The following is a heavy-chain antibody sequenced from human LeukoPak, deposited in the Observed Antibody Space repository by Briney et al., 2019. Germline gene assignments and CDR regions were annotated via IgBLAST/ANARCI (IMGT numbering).Heavy chain of an antibody. J-gene: IGHJ4*02. D-gene: IGHD6-13*01. Sequence: TGGSLRLSCAASGFTFSSYAMSWVRQAPGKGLEWVSAISGSGGSTYYADFVKGRFTISRDNSKNTLYLQMSSLRAEDTAVYYCARGSRTWYFDYWGQGTLVTVSS. CDR3: ARGSRTWYFDY. CDR1: GFTFSSYA. V-gene: IGHV3-23*01. CDR2: ISGSGGST.